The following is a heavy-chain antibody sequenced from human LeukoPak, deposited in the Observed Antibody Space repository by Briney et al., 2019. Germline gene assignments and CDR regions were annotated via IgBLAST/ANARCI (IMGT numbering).Heavy chain of an antibody. CDR2: IYYSGST. CDR3: ARDSQLERLVDV. CDR1: GGSISSSSYY. V-gene: IGHV4-39*07. D-gene: IGHD1-1*01. Sequence: PSETLSLTCTVSGGSISSSSYYWGWIREPPGKGLEWIGSIYYSGSTYYNPSLKSRVTISVDTSKNQFSLKLSSVTAADTAVYYCARDSQLERLVDVWGQGTTVTVSS. J-gene: IGHJ6*02.